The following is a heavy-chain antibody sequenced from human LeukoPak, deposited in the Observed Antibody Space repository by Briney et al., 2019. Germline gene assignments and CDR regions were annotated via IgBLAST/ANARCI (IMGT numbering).Heavy chain of an antibody. D-gene: IGHD2-15*01. Sequence: PGGSLRLSCAASGFTFSSYEMNWVRQAPGKGLEWVSYISSSGSTIYYADSVKGRFTISRDNAKNSLYLQMNSLRAEDTAVYYCARVDIRGATFDYWGQGTLVTVSS. J-gene: IGHJ4*02. CDR2: ISSSGSTI. V-gene: IGHV3-48*03. CDR3: ARVDIRGATFDY. CDR1: GFTFSSYE.